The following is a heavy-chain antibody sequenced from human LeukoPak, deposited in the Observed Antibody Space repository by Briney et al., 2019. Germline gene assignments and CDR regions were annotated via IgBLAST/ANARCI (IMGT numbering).Heavy chain of an antibody. CDR1: GLTFSSYS. V-gene: IGHV3-21*01. CDR2: ISSSSSYI. CDR3: ARDASRLAGGATTADY. Sequence: GGSLRLSCAASGLTFSSYSMNWVRQAPGKGLEWVSSISSSSSYIYYADSVKGRFTISRDNAKNSLYLQMNSLRAEDTAVYYCARDASRLAGGATTADYWGQGTLVTVSS. J-gene: IGHJ4*02. D-gene: IGHD1-26*01.